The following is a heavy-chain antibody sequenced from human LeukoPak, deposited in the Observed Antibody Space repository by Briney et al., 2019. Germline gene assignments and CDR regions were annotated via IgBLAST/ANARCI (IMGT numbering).Heavy chain of an antibody. CDR1: GYTFTGYY. Sequence: ASVKVSCKASGYTFTGYYMHWVRQAPGQGLEWMGRINPNSGGTNYAQKFQGRVTMTRDTSISTAYMELSRLRSDDTAVYYCAREFRRIAAAGDRIDYWGQGTLATVSS. CDR2: INPNSGGT. D-gene: IGHD6-13*01. J-gene: IGHJ4*02. V-gene: IGHV1-2*06. CDR3: AREFRRIAAAGDRIDY.